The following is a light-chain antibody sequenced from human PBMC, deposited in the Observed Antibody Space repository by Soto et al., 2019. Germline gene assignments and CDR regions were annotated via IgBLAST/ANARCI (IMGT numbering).Light chain of an antibody. CDR3: QQPPYT. CDR1: QTPRTF. CDR2: ATS. V-gene: IGKV1-39*01. J-gene: IGKJ3*01. Sequence: DIRLTQSPPSPSSSVVDRVAMSCRASQTPRTFLNWYQQKPGKAPKLLIYATSTLQSGVPSRFSGRDSGADFTLTINTLQPEDFATYYCQQPPYTFGPGTKVDIK.